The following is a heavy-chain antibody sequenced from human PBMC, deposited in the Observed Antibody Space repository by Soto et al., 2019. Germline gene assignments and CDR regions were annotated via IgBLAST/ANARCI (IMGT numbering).Heavy chain of an antibody. CDR1: GYTFTSYD. D-gene: IGHD3-3*01. CDR2: MNPNSGNT. Sequence: GASVKVSCKASGYTFTSYDINWVRQATGQGLEWMGWMNPNSGNTGYAQKFQGRVAMTRYTSISTAYMELSSLRSEDTAVYYCARGGYYDFWSGYYTGYYDSSGYWSYWGQGTLVTVSS. V-gene: IGHV1-8*01. J-gene: IGHJ4*02. CDR3: ARGGYYDFWSGYYTGYYDSSGYWSY.